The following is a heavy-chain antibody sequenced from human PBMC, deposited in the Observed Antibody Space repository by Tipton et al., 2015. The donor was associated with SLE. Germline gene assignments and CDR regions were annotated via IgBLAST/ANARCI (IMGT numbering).Heavy chain of an antibody. D-gene: IGHD3-3*01. Sequence: QSGAEVKKPGSSVKVSCKASGGTFSTYAISWVRQAPGQGLEWMGGIIPIFGTANYAQKFQGRVTITADESTSTAYMELSSLRSEDTAVYYCARRNSGHEFWSGSSDFWGQGTLVTVSS. CDR2: IIPIFGTA. V-gene: IGHV1-69*01. J-gene: IGHJ4*02. CDR1: GGTFSTYA. CDR3: ARRNSGHEFWSGSSDF.